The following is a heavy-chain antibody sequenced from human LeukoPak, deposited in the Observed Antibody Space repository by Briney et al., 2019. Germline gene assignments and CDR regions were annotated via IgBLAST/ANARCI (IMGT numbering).Heavy chain of an antibody. CDR2: ISGSGGST. Sequence: GGSLSFYCAASGFTFSSYAMNWVRQAPGKGLEWVSSISGSGGSTYYADSAKGRFTFSRDNSKNTMYLQMNSLRAEDTAVYYCAKLIYSYYYDGVDFWRQGTTVTVSS. J-gene: IGHJ6*02. D-gene: IGHD2-21*01. V-gene: IGHV3-23*01. CDR3: AKLIYSYYYDGVDF. CDR1: GFTFSSYA.